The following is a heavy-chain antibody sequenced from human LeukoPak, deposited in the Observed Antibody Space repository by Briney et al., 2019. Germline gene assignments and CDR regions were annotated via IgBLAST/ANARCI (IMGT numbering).Heavy chain of an antibody. D-gene: IGHD2/OR15-2a*01. Sequence: GGFLRLSCAASGFTFTSYAMTWVRQAPGKGLEWVSDISDSGGGTNYADSVKGRFTISRDNSKNTLFLQMNSLGAEDTAVYYCAKHRIFTRDFDYWGQGTLVTVSS. CDR3: AKHRIFTRDFDY. CDR1: GFTFTSYA. J-gene: IGHJ4*02. CDR2: ISDSGGGT. V-gene: IGHV3-23*01.